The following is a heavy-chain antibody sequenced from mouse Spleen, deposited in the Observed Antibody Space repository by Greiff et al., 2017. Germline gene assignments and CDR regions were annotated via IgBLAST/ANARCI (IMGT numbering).Heavy chain of an antibody. CDR2: IDPENGDT. CDR3: TTSNYYGGSWFAY. CDR1: GFNIKDDY. Sequence: EVKLQESGAELVRPGASVKLSCTASGFNIKDDYMHWVKQRPEQGLEWIGWIDPENGDTEYASKFQGKATITADTSSNTAYLQLSSLTSEDTAVYYCTTSNYYGGSWFAYWGQGTLVTVSA. D-gene: IGHD1-1*01. J-gene: IGHJ3*01. V-gene: IGHV14-4*01.